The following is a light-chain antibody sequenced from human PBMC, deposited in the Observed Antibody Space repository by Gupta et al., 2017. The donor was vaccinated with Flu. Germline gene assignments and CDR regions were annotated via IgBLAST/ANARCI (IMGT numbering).Light chain of an antibody. CDR1: QSVNGTY. Sequence: IVFTQSPGTLSLSPGERATLSCRASQSVNGTYLAWYQQKAGQAPRLVMYDGSTRATGIPDRFSGSGSGKEFTLTIHRLDPEDIAVYYCQHDGCASNTFGQGTRLEMK. J-gene: IGKJ5*01. CDR2: DGS. V-gene: IGKV3-20*01. CDR3: QHDGCASNT.